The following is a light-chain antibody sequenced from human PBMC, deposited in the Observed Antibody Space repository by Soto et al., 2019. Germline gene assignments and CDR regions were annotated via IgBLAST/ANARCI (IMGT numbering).Light chain of an antibody. V-gene: IGKV3-11*01. CDR1: QSVSSQ. Sequence: EIVLTQSPGTLSLSPGERATLSCRASQSVSSQLAWYQQKPGQAPRLLIYDAFKRAAGVPGRFSGSGSGTDFNLTISSLEPDDFAVYYCQQRSSWPTFGQGTTGDIK. J-gene: IGKJ1*01. CDR3: QQRSSWPT. CDR2: DAF.